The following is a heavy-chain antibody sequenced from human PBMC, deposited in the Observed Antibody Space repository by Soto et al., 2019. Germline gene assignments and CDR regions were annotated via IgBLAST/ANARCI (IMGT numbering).Heavy chain of an antibody. D-gene: IGHD3-16*02. CDR1: GYTFTSYG. CDR3: ARFFQSHYDYVWGSYRYRFDY. CDR2: ISAYNGNT. V-gene: IGHV1-18*01. J-gene: IGHJ4*02. Sequence: ASVKVSCKASGYTFTSYGISWVRQAPGQGLEWMGWISAYNGNTNYAQKLQGRVTMTTDTSTSTAYIELRSLRSDDTAVYYCARFFQSHYDYVWGSYRYRFDYWGQGTLVTVSS.